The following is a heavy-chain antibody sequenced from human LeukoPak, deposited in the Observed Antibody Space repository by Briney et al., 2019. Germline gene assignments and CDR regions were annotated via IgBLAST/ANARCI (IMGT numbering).Heavy chain of an antibody. J-gene: IGHJ6*03. CDR1: GGSISSDY. D-gene: IGHD4-17*01. CDR2: IHHSGST. Sequence: PSETLSLTCTVSGGSISSDYWTWIRQPPGKGLEWIGYIHHSGSTKYNPSLKSRVTTSVDTSKSHFSLNLRSVTAADTAVYYCAKKGRTYTDYGGYYDYMDVWGKGTTVTVS. CDR3: AKKGRTYTDYGGYYDYMDV. V-gene: IGHV4-59*08.